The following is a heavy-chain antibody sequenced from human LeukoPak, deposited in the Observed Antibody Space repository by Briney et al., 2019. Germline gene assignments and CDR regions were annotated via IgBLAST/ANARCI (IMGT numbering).Heavy chain of an antibody. CDR2: ITGSGDGT. D-gene: IGHD3-10*01. CDR1: GFTFSSYA. J-gene: IGHJ4*02. V-gene: IGHV3-23*01. CDR3: VKGFVHPTYYFDY. Sequence: PGGSLRLSCAASGFTFSSYAMMWVRQAPGKRLEWISSITGSGDGTYYAESVRGRFTISRDNSENTLYLQVNSLRGEDTAVYFCVKGFVHPTYYFDYWGQGTLVTVSS.